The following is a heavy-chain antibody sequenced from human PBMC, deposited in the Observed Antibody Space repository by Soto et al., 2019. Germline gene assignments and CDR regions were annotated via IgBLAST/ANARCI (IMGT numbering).Heavy chain of an antibody. D-gene: IGHD5-18*01. CDR3: ARGGGREYSYGYRKNWFDP. J-gene: IGHJ5*02. CDR1: GGSFSDYY. Sequence: SETLSLTCAVYGGSFSDYYWSWIRQPPGKGLEWIGEINHSGSTNYNPSLKSRVIISVDTSQNQFSLKLSSVTAADTAVYYCARGGGREYSYGYRKNWFDPWGQGTLVTVSS. V-gene: IGHV4-34*01. CDR2: INHSGST.